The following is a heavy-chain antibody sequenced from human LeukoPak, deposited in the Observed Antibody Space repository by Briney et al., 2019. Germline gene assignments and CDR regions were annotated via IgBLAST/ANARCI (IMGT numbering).Heavy chain of an antibody. Sequence: GGSLRPSCAASGFTFAKFWMSWVRQVAGEWRGWVANIKQVGSEQDYIDYMEGRFTISTDNAKNSLYLQMNRLRAEDTAVYYCARQNYYGSGSYYRGPGDYWGQGTLVSVSS. CDR2: IKQVGSEQ. CDR1: GFTFAKFW. J-gene: IGHJ4*02. D-gene: IGHD3-10*01. V-gene: IGHV3-7*01. CDR3: ARQNYYGSGSYYRGPGDY.